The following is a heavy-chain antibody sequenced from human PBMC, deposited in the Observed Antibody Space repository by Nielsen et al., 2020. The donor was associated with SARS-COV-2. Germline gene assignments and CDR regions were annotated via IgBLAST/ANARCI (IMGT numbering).Heavy chain of an antibody. CDR3: ARDRGAVAGSYFGMDV. Sequence: GESLKISCAASGFTFSDYYMSWIRQAPGKGLEWVSSISSSSSYIYYADSVKGRFTISRDNAKNSLYLQMNSLRAEDTAVYYCARDRGAVAGSYFGMDVWGQGTTVTVSS. V-gene: IGHV3-11*06. CDR1: GFTFSDYY. CDR2: ISSSSSYI. J-gene: IGHJ6*02. D-gene: IGHD6-19*01.